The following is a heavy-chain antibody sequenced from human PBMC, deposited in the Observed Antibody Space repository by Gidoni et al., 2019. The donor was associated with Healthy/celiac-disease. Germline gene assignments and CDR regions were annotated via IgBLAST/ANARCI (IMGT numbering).Heavy chain of an antibody. CDR3: TTDYDILTGSNYYYYGMDV. D-gene: IGHD3-9*01. CDR2: IKSKTDGGTT. J-gene: IGHJ6*02. Sequence: EVQLVESGGGLVKPGGSLRLSCAASGFTFSNAWMSWVRQAPGKGLEWVGRIKSKTDGGTTDYAAPVKGRFTISRDDSKNTLYLQMNSLKTEDTAVYYCTTDYDILTGSNYYYYGMDVWGQGTTVTVSS. V-gene: IGHV3-15*01. CDR1: GFTFSNAW.